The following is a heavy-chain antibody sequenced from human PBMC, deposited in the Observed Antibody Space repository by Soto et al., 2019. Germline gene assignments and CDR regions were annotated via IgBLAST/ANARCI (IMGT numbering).Heavy chain of an antibody. CDR3: ARGPLLF. CDR2: INQNGTEK. J-gene: IGHJ4*01. D-gene: IGHD3-10*01. Sequence: DVQMVESGGGLVQPGGSLRLSCAASGFTFSNYWMNWVRQAPGKGLEWLANINQNGTEKYYVDSVKGRFTISRDNAKNSLYLVMNSLRAEDSAVYYCARGPLLFWGRGTLVTVSS. CDR1: GFTFSNYW. V-gene: IGHV3-7*01.